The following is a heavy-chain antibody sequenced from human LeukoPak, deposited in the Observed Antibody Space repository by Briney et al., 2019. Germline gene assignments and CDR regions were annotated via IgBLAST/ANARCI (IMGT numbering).Heavy chain of an antibody. CDR3: ARDFHFAQHHYMDV. CDR2: ISSSSSYV. Sequence: GGSLRLSCAASGFTFSSYAMSWVRQAPGKGLEWVSSISSSSSYVYYADSAKGRFTISRDNAQNSLFLQMSSLRAEDTAMYYCARDFHFAQHHYMDVWGKGTTVIVSS. J-gene: IGHJ6*03. CDR1: GFTFSSYA. V-gene: IGHV3-21*01. D-gene: IGHD2-2*01.